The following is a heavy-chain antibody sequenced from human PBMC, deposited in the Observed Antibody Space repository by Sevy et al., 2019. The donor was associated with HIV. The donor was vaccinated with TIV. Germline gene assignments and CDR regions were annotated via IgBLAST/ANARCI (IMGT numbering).Heavy chain of an antibody. D-gene: IGHD5-18*01. J-gene: IGHJ4*02. CDR1: GFTVSNNY. CDR3: ARLLGYTNDY. CDR2: LYSGDST. Sequence: RGCLRLSCAASGFTVSNNYMTWVRQAPGKGLERVSVLYSGDSTYYADSVKGRFTISRDNSKNTVYLQMNSLRVEDTAMYYCARLLGYTNDYWGQGTLVHVSS. V-gene: IGHV3-53*01.